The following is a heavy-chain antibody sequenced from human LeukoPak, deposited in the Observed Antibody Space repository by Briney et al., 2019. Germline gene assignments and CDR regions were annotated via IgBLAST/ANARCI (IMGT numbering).Heavy chain of an antibody. D-gene: IGHD2/OR15-2a*01. CDR3: ARAGKNSRTYDY. Sequence: GGSLRLSCAASGFTFSSYAMSWVRQAPGKGLEWVSAISGSGGSTYYADSVKGRFTISRDNSKNTLYLQMNSLRAEDTAVYYRARAGKNSRTYDYWGQGTLVTVSS. CDR1: GFTFSSYA. V-gene: IGHV3-23*01. CDR2: ISGSGGST. J-gene: IGHJ4*02.